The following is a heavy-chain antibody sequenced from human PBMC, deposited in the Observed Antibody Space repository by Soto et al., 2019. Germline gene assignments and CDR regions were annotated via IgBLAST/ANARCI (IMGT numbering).Heavy chain of an antibody. V-gene: IGHV1-58*01. Sequence: MQLVQSGPEVKKPGTSVKVSCKASGFTFSTSAVQWVRQARGQRPEWMGWIVGGSGNTNYAQNSQERVIITRDMSTSTVYMELSSQRSDDTAVYFCAARRSGLYAMDVWGQGTTVTVSS. J-gene: IGHJ6*02. CDR2: IVGGSGNT. D-gene: IGHD1-26*01. CDR1: GFTFSTSA. CDR3: AARRSGLYAMDV.